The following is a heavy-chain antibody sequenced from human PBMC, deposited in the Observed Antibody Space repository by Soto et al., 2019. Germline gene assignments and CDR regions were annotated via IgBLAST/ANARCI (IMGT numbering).Heavy chain of an antibody. D-gene: IGHD2-15*01. CDR3: TTEATQRFCDGGPCYTLQTKIHDS. V-gene: IGHV3-15*05. Sequence: PGGSLRLSCAASGFSFTNAWMSWVRQAPGKGLEGVGRIKSKNDGGTTDFSAPVKGRFTISRDDSKDTLYLQMNSLKTEDTAVYYCTTEATQRFCDGGPCYTLQTKIHDSWGQGALVTVSS. CDR2: IKSKNDGGTT. CDR1: GFSFTNAW. J-gene: IGHJ4*02.